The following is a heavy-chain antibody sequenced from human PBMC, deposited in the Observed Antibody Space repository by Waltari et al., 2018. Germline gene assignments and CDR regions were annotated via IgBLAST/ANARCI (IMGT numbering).Heavy chain of an antibody. Sequence: EVQLVESGGGLVQPGGSLRLSCAASGFTFSDHYMDWVRQAPGKGLEWVGRTRNKANSYTTEYAASVKGRFTISRADSKNSLYLQMNSLKTEDTAVYYCARVTSGSYDYWGQGTLVTVSS. CDR3: ARVTSGSYDY. J-gene: IGHJ4*02. CDR2: TRNKANSYTT. V-gene: IGHV3-72*01. CDR1: GFTFSDHY. D-gene: IGHD1-26*01.